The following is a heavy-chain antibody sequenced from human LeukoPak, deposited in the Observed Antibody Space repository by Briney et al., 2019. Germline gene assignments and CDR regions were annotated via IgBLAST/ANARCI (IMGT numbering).Heavy chain of an antibody. J-gene: IGHJ6*03. V-gene: IGHV4-59*01. CDR3: ARETSQKGAHYMDV. Sequence: SETLSLTCTVSGGSISSYYWSWIRQPPGKGLKWIGYIYYSGSTSYSPSLRSRVTISVDTSKNQFSLKLSSVTAADTAVYYCARETSQKGAHYMDVWGKGPRSPSL. D-gene: IGHD3-16*01. CDR1: GGSISSYY. CDR2: IYYSGST.